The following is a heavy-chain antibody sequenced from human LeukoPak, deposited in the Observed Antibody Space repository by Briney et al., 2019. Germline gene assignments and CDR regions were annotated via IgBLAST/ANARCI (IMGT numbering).Heavy chain of an antibody. CDR2: IYPGDSDT. V-gene: IGHV5-51*01. CDR3: ARQATYCGGDCYSGWFDP. CDR1: GYSFTSYW. J-gene: IGHJ5*02. Sequence: GESLQISCKGSGYSFTSYWIGWVRQMPGKGLEWMGIIYPGDSDTRYSPSFQGQVTISADKSISTAYLQWSSLKASDTATYYCARQATYCGGDCYSGWFDPWGQGTLVTVSS. D-gene: IGHD2-21*02.